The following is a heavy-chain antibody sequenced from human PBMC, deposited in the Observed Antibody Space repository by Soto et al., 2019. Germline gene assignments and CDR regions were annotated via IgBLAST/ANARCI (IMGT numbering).Heavy chain of an antibody. Sequence: LSLTCAVYGWSFSCDYWSWIRQPPGKGLEWIGEINHSGSTNYNPSLKSRVTISVDTSKNQFSLKLSSVTAADTAVYYCARGVLYYAILTGYRNWFDPWGKGTLVTVSS. V-gene: IGHV4-34*01. CDR2: INHSGST. CDR3: ARGVLYYAILTGYRNWFDP. CDR1: GWSFSCDY. D-gene: IGHD3-9*01. J-gene: IGHJ5*02.